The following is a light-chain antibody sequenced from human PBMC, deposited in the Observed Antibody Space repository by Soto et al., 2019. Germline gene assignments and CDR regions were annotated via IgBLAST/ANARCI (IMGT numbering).Light chain of an antibody. Sequence: IVLRLSQGNLAVSPKNVDTLSFRASQSVIRYLAWYQQRPGQAPRLLIYDASTRATGIPPRFSGGGSGTDFTLTMRSLQPEDFAIYYCQQRDYWQVTLAQGTRLEIK. J-gene: IGKJ5*01. CDR1: QSVIRY. CDR2: DAS. CDR3: QQRDYWQVT. V-gene: IGKV3-11*01.